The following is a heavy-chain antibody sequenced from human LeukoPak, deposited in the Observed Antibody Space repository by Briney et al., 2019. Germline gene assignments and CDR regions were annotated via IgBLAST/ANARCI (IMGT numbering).Heavy chain of an antibody. CDR1: GFTFRTYG. D-gene: IGHD7-27*01. CDR2: ITGSSTWT. J-gene: IGHJ2*01. Sequence: PGGSLRLSCEASGFTFRTYGMTWVRQAPGKGLEWVSGITGSSTWTYYADSVRGRFTISRDNSKNTLHLQMNNLTADDTAIYYCARELVSLGTGYFDPWGRGTLVTVSS. CDR3: ARELVSLGTGYFDP. V-gene: IGHV3-23*01.